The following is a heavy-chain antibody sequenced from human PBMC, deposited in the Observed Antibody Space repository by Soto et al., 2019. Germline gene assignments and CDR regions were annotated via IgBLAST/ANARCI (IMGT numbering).Heavy chain of an antibody. CDR2: IYWDGDR. V-gene: IGHV2-5*02. Sequence: QITLKESGPTLVKPTQTLTLTCTFSGFSLTISGEGVAWIRQPPGKAREWLALIYWDGDRRYSPSLKTRLTITEVSSKSRVVLTMTNMDPLDTATYYCAHPKNSYFDYWGQGSLVTVSS. CDR3: AHPKNSYFDY. CDR1: GFSLTISGEG. J-gene: IGHJ4*02.